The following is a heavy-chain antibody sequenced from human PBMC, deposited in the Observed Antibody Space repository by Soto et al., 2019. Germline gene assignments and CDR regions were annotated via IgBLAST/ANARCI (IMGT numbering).Heavy chain of an antibody. D-gene: IGHD2-2*01. CDR3: ARVGQPPSDY. CDR2: IIHTGSN. CDR1: RGSFSGYY. V-gene: IGHV4-34*12. Sequence: PSETLSLTCAVSRGSFSGYYWSWVRQFPGKGLEWIGEIIHTGSNNYNPSLKSRVTMSIDTSKKEISLKLSSVTAADTAVYYCARVGQPPSDYWGQGTMVTVSS. J-gene: IGHJ4*02.